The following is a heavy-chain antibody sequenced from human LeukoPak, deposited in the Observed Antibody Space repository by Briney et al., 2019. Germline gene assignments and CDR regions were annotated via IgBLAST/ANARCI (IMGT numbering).Heavy chain of an antibody. CDR2: ISGSGGST. Sequence: VGSLRLSCAASGVTFTIYSMNWVRQTPGKGLEWVSAISGSGGSTYYADFVKGRFTISRDNSKSTLYLQMNNLRADDTAVYYCAKVLLRALDYMDVWGKGTTVTVSS. J-gene: IGHJ6*03. CDR3: AKVLLRALDYMDV. V-gene: IGHV3-23*01. D-gene: IGHD2-15*01. CDR1: GVTFTIYS.